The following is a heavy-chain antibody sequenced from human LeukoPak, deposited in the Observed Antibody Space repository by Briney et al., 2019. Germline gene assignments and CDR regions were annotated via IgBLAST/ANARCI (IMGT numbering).Heavy chain of an antibody. D-gene: IGHD3-22*01. CDR2: IYHRGST. J-gene: IGHJ4*02. CDR3: ATRNYYDSTGCYNY. CDR1: GGSASSDTW. Sequence: KSSETLSLTCAVSGGSASSDTWWTWVRQPPGKGLEGIGEIYHRGSTNYNPSLKSRVTISLDKSKNQFSLKLSSVTAADTAVYYCATRNYYDSTGCYNYWGQGTLVTVSS. V-gene: IGHV4-4*02.